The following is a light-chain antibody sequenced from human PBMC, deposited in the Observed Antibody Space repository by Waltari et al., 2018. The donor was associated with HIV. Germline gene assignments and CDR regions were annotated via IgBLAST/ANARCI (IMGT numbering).Light chain of an antibody. CDR1: SSNIGSNS. Sequence: QSVLTPPPSASGTPAQRVTISCSGSSSNIGSNSVSWYQQLPGTAPKLLIYRNNKRPSGVPDRFSGSKSGTSASLAISGLRSEDEADYYCAARDDSLSGDVFGGGTKLTVL. CDR3: AARDDSLSGDV. J-gene: IGLJ3*02. V-gene: IGLV1-47*01. CDR2: RNN.